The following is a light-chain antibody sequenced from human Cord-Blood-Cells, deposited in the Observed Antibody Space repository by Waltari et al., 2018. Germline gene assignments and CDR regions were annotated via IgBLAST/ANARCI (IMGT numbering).Light chain of an antibody. Sequence: QSVLTQPPSVSGAPGQRVTISCTGSSSNIGAGYDVHWYQQLPGTAPKLLIYGNSNRPSGVPARLSGSKSGTSATLAITGLQAEDEADYYCQSYDSSLSGYVFGTGTKVTVL. V-gene: IGLV1-40*01. J-gene: IGLJ1*01. CDR3: QSYDSSLSGYV. CDR1: SSNIGAGYD. CDR2: GNS.